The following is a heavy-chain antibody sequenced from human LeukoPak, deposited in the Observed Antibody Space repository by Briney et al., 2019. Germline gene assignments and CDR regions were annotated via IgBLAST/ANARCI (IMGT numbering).Heavy chain of an antibody. V-gene: IGHV3-74*01. CDR3: AREVTMVRGVIITAFDI. CDR1: GFTFSSYW. Sequence: GGSLRLSCAASGFTFSSYWMRWVRQAPGKGLVWVSRINSDGSSTSYADSVKGRFTISRDNAKNTLYLQMNSLRAEDTAVYYCAREVTMVRGVIITAFDIWGQGTMVTVSS. J-gene: IGHJ3*02. CDR2: INSDGSST. D-gene: IGHD3-10*01.